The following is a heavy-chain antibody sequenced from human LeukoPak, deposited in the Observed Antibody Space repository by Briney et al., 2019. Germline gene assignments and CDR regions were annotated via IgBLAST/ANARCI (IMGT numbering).Heavy chain of an antibody. D-gene: IGHD2-2*01. CDR1: EGTFSSYA. CDR3: ARDCSSTSCYEY. CDR2: IIPIFGTA. V-gene: IGHV1-69*13. Sequence: GASVKVSCTASEGTFSSYAISWVRQAPGQGLEWMGGIIPIFGTANYAQKFQGRVTITADESTSTAYMELSSLRSEDTAVYFCARDCSSTSCYEYWGQGTLVTVSS. J-gene: IGHJ4*02.